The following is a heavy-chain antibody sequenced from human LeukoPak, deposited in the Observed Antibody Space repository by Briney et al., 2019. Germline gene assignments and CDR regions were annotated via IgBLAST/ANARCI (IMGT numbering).Heavy chain of an antibody. CDR2: ITSSGGST. Sequence: GGSLRLSCAGSGFTFSGYSISWVRQAPGKGLEWVSSITSSGGSTYYADSVKGRFTISRDHAKTTVYLHMNSLRVDDTGLYYCTRDIDDVLAGDDAFDVSGPGTAVTVSS. V-gene: IGHV3-21*03. J-gene: IGHJ3*01. CDR1: GFTFSGYS. D-gene: IGHD3-9*01. CDR3: TRDIDDVLAGDDAFDV.